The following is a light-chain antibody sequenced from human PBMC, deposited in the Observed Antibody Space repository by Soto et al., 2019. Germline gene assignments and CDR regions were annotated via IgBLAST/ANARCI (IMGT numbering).Light chain of an antibody. J-gene: IGLJ3*02. CDR2: DTS. Sequence: QAVVTQEPSLTVSPGGTVTLTCGSSTGTVTSGHYPYWFQQKPGQAPRTLIYDTSDKHSWTPARFSGSLLGGNAALTLSGAQPEDEAEYYCLLFYSGVRVFGGGTKLTVL. CDR3: LLFYSGVRV. CDR1: TGTVTSGHY. V-gene: IGLV7-46*01.